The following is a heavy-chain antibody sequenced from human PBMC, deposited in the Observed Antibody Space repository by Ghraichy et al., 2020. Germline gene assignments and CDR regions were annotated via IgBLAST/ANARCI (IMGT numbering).Heavy chain of an antibody. CDR3: ARDLGFFRQKNYYYYGMDV. CDR1: GYTFTSYD. D-gene: IGHD7-27*01. CDR2: MNPNSGNT. Sequence: ASVKVSCKASGYTFTSYDINWVRQATGQGLEWMGWMNPNSGNTGYAQKFQGRVTMTRNTSISTAYMELSSLRSEDTAMYYCARDLGFFRQKNYYYYGMDVWGQGTTVTVSS. J-gene: IGHJ6*02. V-gene: IGHV1-8*01.